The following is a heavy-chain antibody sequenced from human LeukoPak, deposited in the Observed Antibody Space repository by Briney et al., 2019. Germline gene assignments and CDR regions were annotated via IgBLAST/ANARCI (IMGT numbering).Heavy chain of an antibody. V-gene: IGHV5-51*01. Sequence: GESLKISCRGSGCSFTSYWIGWVRQMPGKGLEGMGIIYPGDSDTRYSPSFQSQVTISADKSISTAYLQWSSLKASDTAMYYCARHHPGYSSGWSQLDYWGQGTLVTVSS. CDR2: IYPGDSDT. D-gene: IGHD6-19*01. CDR1: GCSFTSYW. CDR3: ARHHPGYSSGWSQLDY. J-gene: IGHJ4*02.